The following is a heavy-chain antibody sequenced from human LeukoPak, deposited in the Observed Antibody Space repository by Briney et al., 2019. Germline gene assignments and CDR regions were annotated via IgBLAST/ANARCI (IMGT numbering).Heavy chain of an antibody. CDR1: GYTFTSYG. D-gene: IGHD4-11*01. V-gene: IGHV1-18*01. J-gene: IGHJ4*02. Sequence: ASVKVSCKASGYTFTSYGISWVRQATGQGLEWMGWISAYNGNTNYAQKLQGRVTMTTDTSTSTAYMELRSLGSDDTAVYYCARAGMTTVITGKDYWGQGTLVTVSS. CDR3: ARAGMTTVITGKDY. CDR2: ISAYNGNT.